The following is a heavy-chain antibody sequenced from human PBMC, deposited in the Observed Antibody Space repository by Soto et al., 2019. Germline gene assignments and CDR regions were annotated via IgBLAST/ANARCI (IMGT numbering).Heavy chain of an antibody. D-gene: IGHD3-22*01. CDR3: ARASGYGYYYYYYYSGMDV. CDR1: VGTFSSYA. V-gene: IGHV1-69*06. CDR2: IGPIFGTA. Sequence: ASVKVSCKASVGTFSSYAISWVRQAPGQGLEWMGGIGPIFGTANYAQKFQVSVTINADKSTSTAHMELSSLRSEDTAVYYCARASGYGYYYYYYYSGMDVWGQGTKVTVSS. J-gene: IGHJ6*02.